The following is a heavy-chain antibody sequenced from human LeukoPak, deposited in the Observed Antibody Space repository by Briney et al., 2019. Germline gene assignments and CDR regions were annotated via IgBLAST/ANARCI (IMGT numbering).Heavy chain of an antibody. V-gene: IGHV1-2*02. Sequence: ASVKVSCKPAGSTFTGYYLHWVRQAPGQGLEWMGWINPNTGVTIYAEQFQGRVTRTRDTSIDTAYMEMRSLRSDDTAVDYCARDRVGSGWPRPWYFEFWGQGTLSTGSS. J-gene: IGHJ4*02. CDR2: INPNTGVT. CDR3: ARDRVGSGWPRPWYFEF. D-gene: IGHD6-19*01. CDR1: GSTFTGYY.